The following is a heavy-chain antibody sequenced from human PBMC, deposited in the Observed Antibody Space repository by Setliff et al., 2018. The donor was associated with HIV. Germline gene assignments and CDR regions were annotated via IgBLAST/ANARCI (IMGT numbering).Heavy chain of an antibody. CDR2: IHPGDSNI. Sequence: PGESLKISCKGSGYSFSSYWIGWVRQKPGKGLEWMGIIHPGDSNIKHSPSFRGQVTISTDKSISIAYLQWSSLKASDTAMYYCASSITVAAGRSHYYYAMDVWGQGTTVTVS. CDR1: GYSFSSYW. D-gene: IGHD1-20*01. CDR3: ASSITVAAGRSHYYYAMDV. V-gene: IGHV5-51*01. J-gene: IGHJ6*02.